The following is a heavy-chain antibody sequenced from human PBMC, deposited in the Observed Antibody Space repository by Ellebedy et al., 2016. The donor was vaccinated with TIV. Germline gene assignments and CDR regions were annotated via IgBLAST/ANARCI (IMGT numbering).Heavy chain of an antibody. CDR2: IIPIVGTA. D-gene: IGHD3-10*01. Sequence: ASVKVSCXASGGTFCNYAIIWVRQAPAQGLEWMGAIIPIVGTANYAQKFQDRVTIIADESTRTAYMELSSLRSEDTAVYYCARDFLRAPDGSGTYNNWLDPWGQGTLVTVSS. CDR3: ARDFLRAPDGSGTYNNWLDP. J-gene: IGHJ5*02. V-gene: IGHV1-69*13. CDR1: GGTFCNYA.